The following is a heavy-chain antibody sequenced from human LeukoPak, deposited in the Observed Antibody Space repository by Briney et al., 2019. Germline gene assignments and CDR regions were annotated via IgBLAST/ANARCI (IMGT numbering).Heavy chain of an antibody. Sequence: SSETLSLTCTVSGGSISSYYWSWIRQPAGKGLEWIGRIYTSGSTNYNPSLKSRVTMSVDTSKNQFSLKLSSVTAADTAVYYCARDPRAQSPYSSSWYWLDPWGQGTLVTVSS. V-gene: IGHV4-4*07. D-gene: IGHD6-13*01. CDR2: IYTSGST. J-gene: IGHJ5*02. CDR1: GGSISSYY. CDR3: ARDPRAQSPYSSSWYWLDP.